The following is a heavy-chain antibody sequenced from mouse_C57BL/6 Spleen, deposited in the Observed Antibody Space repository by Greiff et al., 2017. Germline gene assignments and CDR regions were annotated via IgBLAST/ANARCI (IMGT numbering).Heavy chain of an antibody. Sequence: QVQLQQPGAELVKPGASVKLSCKASGYTFTSYWMHWVKQRPGQGLEWIGMIHPNSGSTNYNEKFKSKATLTVDKSSSTAYMQLSSLTSEDSAVYYCARGSYYGSSSSYWYFDVWGTGTTVTVSS. J-gene: IGHJ1*03. D-gene: IGHD1-1*01. CDR3: ARGSYYGSSSSYWYFDV. CDR2: IHPNSGST. V-gene: IGHV1-64*01. CDR1: GYTFTSYW.